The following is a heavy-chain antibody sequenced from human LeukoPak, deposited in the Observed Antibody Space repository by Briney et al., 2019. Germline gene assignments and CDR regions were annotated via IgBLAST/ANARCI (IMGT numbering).Heavy chain of an antibody. V-gene: IGHV3-48*01. D-gene: IGHD6-19*01. J-gene: IGHJ4*02. CDR2: ISSSSSTI. CDR3: ASGGSSGWYFSTIYYFDY. CDR1: GFTFSSYS. Sequence: GGSLRLSCAASGFTFSSYSMNWVRQAPGEGLEWVSYISSSSSTIYYADSVKGRFTISRDNAKNSLYLQMNSLRAEDTAVYYCASGGSSGWYFSTIYYFDYWGQGTLVTVSS.